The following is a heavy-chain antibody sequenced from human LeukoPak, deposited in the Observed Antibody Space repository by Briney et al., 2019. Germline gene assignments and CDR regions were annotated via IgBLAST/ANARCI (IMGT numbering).Heavy chain of an antibody. D-gene: IGHD3-22*01. CDR1: GFTFGSYA. CDR3: AKSDYYGSSGYDYGSDY. Sequence: GGSLRLSCAASGFTFGSYAMTWVRQAPGKGLEWVSGISGSGGSTYYAASVKGRFTISRDNSKNTLYVQMNSLRAEDTAVYYCAKSDYYGSSGYDYGSDYWGQGTLVTVSS. V-gene: IGHV3-23*01. J-gene: IGHJ4*02. CDR2: ISGSGGST.